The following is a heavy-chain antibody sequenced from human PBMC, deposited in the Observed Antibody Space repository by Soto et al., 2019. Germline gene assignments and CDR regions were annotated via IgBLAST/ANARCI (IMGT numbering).Heavy chain of an antibody. J-gene: IGHJ6*02. CDR3: SILLRSAYGMDV. CDR2: IYHSGST. V-gene: IGHV4-4*02. CDR1: GGSISSSNW. Sequence: QVQLQEWGPGLVKPSGTLSLTCAVSGGSISSSNWWTWVRQPPGKGLEWIGEIYHSGSTNYNPSLKSRVTISVDKSKNQFSLKVTSVTAADTAVYYCSILLRSAYGMDVWGQGTTVTVSS. D-gene: IGHD4-17*01.